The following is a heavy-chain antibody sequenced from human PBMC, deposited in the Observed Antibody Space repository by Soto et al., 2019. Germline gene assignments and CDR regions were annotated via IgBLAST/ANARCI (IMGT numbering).Heavy chain of an antibody. J-gene: IGHJ4*02. V-gene: IGHV4-59*01. CDR1: GDSINNYY. CDR3: ARGYCSGVICYLYYFDY. D-gene: IGHD2-15*01. Sequence: QVQLQESGPGLVKPSETLSLNCTVSGDSINNYYWNWIRQPPGKGLEWIGYISYIGSTNYNSSLVSRVTISVDTSKNQFSLRLSSVTAADTAVYFCARGYCSGVICYLYYFDYWGQGTLVTVSS. CDR2: ISYIGST.